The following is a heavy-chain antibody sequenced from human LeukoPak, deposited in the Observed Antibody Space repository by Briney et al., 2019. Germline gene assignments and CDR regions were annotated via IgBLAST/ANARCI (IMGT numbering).Heavy chain of an antibody. Sequence: ASVKVSCKASVYTFTGYYMHWVRQAPGQGLEWMGWINPNSGGTNYAQKFQGRVTMTRDTSISTAYMELSRLRSDDTAVYYCARVTYGSVDWFDPWGQGTLVTVSS. CDR3: ARVTYGSVDWFDP. CDR1: VYTFTGYY. D-gene: IGHD3-10*01. V-gene: IGHV1-2*02. CDR2: INPNSGGT. J-gene: IGHJ5*02.